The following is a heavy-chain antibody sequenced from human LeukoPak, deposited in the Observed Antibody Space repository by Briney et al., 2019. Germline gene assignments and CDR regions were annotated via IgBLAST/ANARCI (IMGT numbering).Heavy chain of an antibody. V-gene: IGHV1-46*02. D-gene: IGHD3-22*01. CDR2: INPSGGGT. CDR3: ARDLKTYYYESSGSSSGVDV. J-gene: IGHJ6*02. Sequence: ASVKVSCKASGYIVNAYYMHWVRQAPGQGLEWMGMINPSGGGTKHAQRFQGRVSMATDTSTSTISMELSSLRSEDTAIYYCARDLKTYYYESSGSSSGVDVWAQGTTVTVSS. CDR1: GYIVNAYY.